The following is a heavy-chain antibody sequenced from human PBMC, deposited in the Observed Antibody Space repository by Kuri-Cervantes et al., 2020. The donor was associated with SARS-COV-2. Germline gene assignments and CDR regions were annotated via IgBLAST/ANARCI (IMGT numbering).Heavy chain of an antibody. Sequence: GGSLRLSCAASGFTFSSYAMHWVRQAPGKGLEWVAVISYDGSNKYYADSVKGRFTISRDNSKNTLYLQMNSLRAEDTAVYYCAKAMLRIAARYYYYMDVWGKGTTVTCSS. D-gene: IGHD6-6*01. J-gene: IGHJ6*03. CDR1: GFTFSSYA. CDR2: ISYDGSNK. V-gene: IGHV3-30*04. CDR3: AKAMLRIAARYYYYMDV.